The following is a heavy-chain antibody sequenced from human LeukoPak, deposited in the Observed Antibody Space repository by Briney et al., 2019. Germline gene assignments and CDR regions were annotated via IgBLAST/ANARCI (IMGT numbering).Heavy chain of an antibody. D-gene: IGHD2-2*01. V-gene: IGHV3-30*02. CDR3: AKDRHRYCSSTSCSSYYMDV. CDR2: LRYDGSNK. CDR1: GFTFSSYA. Sequence: GGSLRLSCAASGFTFSSYAMHWVRQAPGKGLEWVAFLRYDGSNKYYADSVKGRFTISRDNSKNTLYLQMNSLRAEDTAVYYCAKDRHRYCSSTSCSSYYMDVWGKGTTVTISS. J-gene: IGHJ6*03.